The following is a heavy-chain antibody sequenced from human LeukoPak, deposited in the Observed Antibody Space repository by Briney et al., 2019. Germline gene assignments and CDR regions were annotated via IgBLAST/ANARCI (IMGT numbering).Heavy chain of an antibody. V-gene: IGHV3-30*02. CDR3: AKDQGESEDFWSGYFAY. J-gene: IGHJ4*02. CDR2: IRYDGSNT. CDR1: GFTFSSYG. Sequence: GGSLRLSCAASGFTFSSYGMHWVRQAPGKGLEWVAFIRYDGSNTYDADSVKGRFIISRDNSKNTLYLQMNSLRAEDTAVYYCAKDQGESEDFWSGYFAYWGQGTLVTVSS. D-gene: IGHD3-3*01.